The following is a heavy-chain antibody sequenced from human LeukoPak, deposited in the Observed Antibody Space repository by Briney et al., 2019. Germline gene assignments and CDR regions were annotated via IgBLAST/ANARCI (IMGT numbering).Heavy chain of an antibody. CDR1: GFTFSSYW. V-gene: IGHV3-74*03. D-gene: IGHD3-22*01. CDR2: IKSDGSII. Sequence: AGGSLRLSCAASGFTFSSYWMHWVRQAPGQGLVWVPRIKSDGSIITYADSVKGRFTISRDNAKDILYLKMNSLRAEDTAVYYCARGSRYYYDNSAYDEWGQGTLVTVSS. J-gene: IGHJ4*02. CDR3: ARGSRYYYDNSAYDE.